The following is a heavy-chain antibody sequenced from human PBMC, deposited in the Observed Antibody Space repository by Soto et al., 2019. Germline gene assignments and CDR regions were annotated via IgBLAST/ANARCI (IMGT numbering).Heavy chain of an antibody. CDR3: ARMPCRGGSSYPVPYGMHV. V-gene: IGHV4-61*01. CDR1: GGSVSSGSYY. D-gene: IGHD2-15*01. CDR2: INYSGST. J-gene: IGHJ6*02. Sequence: PSLTFTVSGGSVSSGSYYRSWIRQPPGQGLEWIGYINYSGSTTYNPSLKSRVTISVDTSKTQFSLALSSVTAADSAVYYCARMPCRGGSSYPVPYGMHVWGQGTTVTV.